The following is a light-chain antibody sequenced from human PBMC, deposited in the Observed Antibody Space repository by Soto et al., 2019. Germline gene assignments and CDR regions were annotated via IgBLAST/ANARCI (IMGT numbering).Light chain of an antibody. CDR1: QNVRSN. CDR3: HQYNSWPTGT. CDR2: DAS. V-gene: IGKV3-15*01. J-gene: IGKJ2*01. Sequence: EIVLTQSPGTLSVSPGERATLSCRASQNVRSNLAWYQQKPCQAPRLLISDASTRATGIPARFSGSGSGTEFTLTISSLQSEDFALYYCHQYNSWPTGTFGQGTKLDIK.